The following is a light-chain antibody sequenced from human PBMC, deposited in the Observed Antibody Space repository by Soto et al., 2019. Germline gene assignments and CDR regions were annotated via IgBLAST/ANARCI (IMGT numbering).Light chain of an antibody. V-gene: IGKV4-1*01. CDR1: QSVLYSSNNNNY. CDR2: WAF. J-gene: IGKJ1*01. Sequence: DIVMTQSPDALAVSLGERATINCKSSQSVLYSSNNNNYLAWYQQKPGQPPKLLIYWAFTRESGVPDRFTGSESGADFMFISSSRLDEDGEVYYCQQYSRGLTFGHGTKVEI. CDR3: QQYSRGLT.